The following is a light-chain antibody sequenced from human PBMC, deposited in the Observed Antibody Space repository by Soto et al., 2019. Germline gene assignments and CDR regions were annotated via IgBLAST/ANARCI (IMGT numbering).Light chain of an antibody. J-gene: IGKJ4*01. CDR1: QGIHSY. CDR2: GAT. V-gene: IGKV1-9*01. Sequence: DIQLTQSPSFLSASVGDRVTITCRASQGIHSYLAWYHQKPGKAPNLLIYGATTLQSGVPSRFSVSGSGTEFTLTISSLLPEDFATYYCHHLYTYPLTFVGGTKAEIK. CDR3: HHLYTYPLT.